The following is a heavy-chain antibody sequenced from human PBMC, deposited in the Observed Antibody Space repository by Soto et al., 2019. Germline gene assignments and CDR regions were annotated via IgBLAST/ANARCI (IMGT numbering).Heavy chain of an antibody. D-gene: IGHD5-12*01. V-gene: IGHV4-30-4*01. CDR3: ARDLRYYKNGMDV. CDR1: GGSISSGDYY. CDR2: IYYSGST. Sequence: SETLSLTCTVSGGSISSGDYYWSWIRQPPGKGLEWIGYIYYSGSTYYNPSLKSRVTISVGTSKNQFSLKLSSVTAADTAVYYCARDLRYYKNGMDVWGQGTTVTVSS. J-gene: IGHJ6*02.